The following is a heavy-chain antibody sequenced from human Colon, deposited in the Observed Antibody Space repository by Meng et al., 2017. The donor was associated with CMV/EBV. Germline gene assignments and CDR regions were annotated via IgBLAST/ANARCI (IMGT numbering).Heavy chain of an antibody. CDR1: GVNLSDYQ. J-gene: IGHJ6*02. D-gene: IGHD2-2*01. CDR3: ARDLDRTSSNYYYGMDV. Sequence: GGSLRLSCVASGVNLSDYQMNWVRQAPGKGLEWLSYISKSGGTTYYADSVKGRFTISRDNTKNSLYLQMNSLRAEDTAVYYCARDLDRTSSNYYYGMDVWGQGTTVTVSS. V-gene: IGHV3-48*03. CDR2: ISKSGGTT.